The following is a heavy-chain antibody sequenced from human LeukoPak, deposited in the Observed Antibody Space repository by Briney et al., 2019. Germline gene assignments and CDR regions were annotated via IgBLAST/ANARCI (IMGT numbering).Heavy chain of an antibody. J-gene: IGHJ4*02. V-gene: IGHV3-7*01. CDR2: IKQDGSEK. Sequence: PGGSLRLSCAASGFTFSNYWMSWVRQAPGKGLEWVANIKQDGSEKYYVDSVKGRLTISRDNAKNSLYLQMNSLRAEDTAVYYCARDAGIAVAESVDYWGQGTLVTVSS. CDR1: GFTFSNYW. D-gene: IGHD6-19*01. CDR3: ARDAGIAVAESVDY.